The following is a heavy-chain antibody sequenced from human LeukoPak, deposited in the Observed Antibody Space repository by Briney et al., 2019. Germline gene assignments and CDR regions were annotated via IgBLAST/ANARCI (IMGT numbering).Heavy chain of an antibody. V-gene: IGHV4-61*01. CDR3: ARYSEFSETRWFDP. Sequence: SETLSLTCTVSGYSVSSGNYYLSWIRQPPAKGLDWITYMSPSGTTKYNPSLKSRVTTSVDTSRTQFSLKVTSVTAADTATYYCARYSEFSETRWFDPWGQGTLVTVSS. D-gene: IGHD1-26*01. CDR2: MSPSGTT. J-gene: IGHJ5*02. CDR1: GYSVSSGNYY.